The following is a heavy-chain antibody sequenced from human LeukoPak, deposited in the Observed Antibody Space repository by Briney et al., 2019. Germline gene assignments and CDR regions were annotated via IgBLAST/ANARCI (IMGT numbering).Heavy chain of an antibody. J-gene: IGHJ4*02. Sequence: ASVKVSCRASGYTFTSYYMHWARQAPGQGLEWMGIINPSGGSTSYAQKFQGRVTMTRDTSTSTVYMELSSLRSEDTAVYYCARARDSGSYFEPDPADYWGQGTLVTVSS. CDR2: INPSGGST. CDR1: GYTFTSYY. V-gene: IGHV1-46*01. CDR3: ARARDSGSYFEPDPADY. D-gene: IGHD1-26*01.